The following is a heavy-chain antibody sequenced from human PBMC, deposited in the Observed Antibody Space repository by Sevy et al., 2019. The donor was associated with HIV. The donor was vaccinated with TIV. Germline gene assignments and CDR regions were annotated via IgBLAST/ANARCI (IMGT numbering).Heavy chain of an antibody. CDR2: ISISSRNK. CDR3: ARAPEENHDYVTGSFDY. Sequence: GSLRLSCAASGFTFRSYSMNWVRQAPGMGLEWVSSISISSRNKYYADSMKGRFTISRDNAKNSLYLQMNSLTAEDTAVYYCARAPEENHDYVTGSFDYWGQGTLVTVSS. D-gene: IGHD3-16*01. V-gene: IGHV3-21*01. J-gene: IGHJ4*02. CDR1: GFTFRSYS.